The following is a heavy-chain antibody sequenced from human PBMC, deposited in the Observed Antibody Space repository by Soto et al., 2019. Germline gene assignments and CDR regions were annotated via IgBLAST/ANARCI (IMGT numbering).Heavy chain of an antibody. Sequence: GGSLRLSCAASGFTFSSYSMNWVRQAPGKGLEWVSSISSSSSYIYYADSVKGRFTISRDNAKNSLYLQMNSLRAEDTAVYYCARGLLELGGWVFDYWGQGTLVTVSS. J-gene: IGHJ4*02. CDR2: ISSSSSYI. CDR1: GFTFSSYS. CDR3: ARGLLELGGWVFDY. D-gene: IGHD7-27*01. V-gene: IGHV3-21*04.